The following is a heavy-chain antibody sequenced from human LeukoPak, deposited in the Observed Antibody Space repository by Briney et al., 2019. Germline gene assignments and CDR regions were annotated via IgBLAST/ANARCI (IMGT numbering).Heavy chain of an antibody. CDR3: AKDRAGRLYYFDY. CDR2: ISGSGGST. V-gene: IGHV3-23*01. Sequence: GGSLRLSCAASGFTFSSYAMSWVRQAPGKGLEWVSGISGSGGSTYYADSVKGRFTISRDNSKNTLYLQMYSLRAEDTAVYYCAKDRAGRLYYFDYWGQGTLVTVSS. D-gene: IGHD6-25*01. CDR1: GFTFSSYA. J-gene: IGHJ4*02.